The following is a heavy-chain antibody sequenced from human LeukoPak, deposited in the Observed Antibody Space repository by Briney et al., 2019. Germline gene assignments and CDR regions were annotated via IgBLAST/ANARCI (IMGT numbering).Heavy chain of an antibody. CDR2: IYHGGST. CDR1: GYSISSGYY. J-gene: IGHJ4*02. CDR3: ARGWDMITFGGDLDYYFDY. Sequence: SETLSLTCAVSGYSISSGYYWGWIRQPPGKGLEWIGSIYHGGSTYYNPSLKSRVTISVDTSKNQFSLKLSSVTAADTAVYYCARGWDMITFGGDLDYYFDYWGQGTLVTVSS. D-gene: IGHD3-16*01. V-gene: IGHV4-38-2*01.